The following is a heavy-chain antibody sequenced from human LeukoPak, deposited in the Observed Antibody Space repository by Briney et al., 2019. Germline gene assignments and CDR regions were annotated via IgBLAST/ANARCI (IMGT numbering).Heavy chain of an antibody. CDR3: ARVAKERVGGVYYFDY. CDR1: GFTFSDYD. V-gene: IGHV3-13*01. CDR2: IGTAGDN. J-gene: IGHJ4*02. D-gene: IGHD1-1*01. Sequence: GGSLRLSCAASGFTFSDYDMHWVRQATGKGLEWVPAIGTAGDNYYKASVKSRFTISRENAKNSLYLQMDSLRAGDTAVYYCARVAKERVGGVYYFDYWGQRTLVTVSS.